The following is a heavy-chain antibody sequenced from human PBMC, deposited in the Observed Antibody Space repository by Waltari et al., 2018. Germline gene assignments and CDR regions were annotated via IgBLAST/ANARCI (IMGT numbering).Heavy chain of an antibody. CDR1: GYSISSGYY. J-gene: IGHJ5*02. V-gene: IGHV4-38-2*01. CDR3: ARPMVQGVIIPWFDP. Sequence: QVQLQESGPGLVKPSETLSLTCAVSGYSISSGYYWGWIRQPPGKGLEWIGSIYHSGSTYYNPSLKSRVTISVDTSKNQFSLKLSSVTAADTAVYYCARPMVQGVIIPWFDPWGQGTLVTVSS. CDR2: IYHSGST. D-gene: IGHD3-10*01.